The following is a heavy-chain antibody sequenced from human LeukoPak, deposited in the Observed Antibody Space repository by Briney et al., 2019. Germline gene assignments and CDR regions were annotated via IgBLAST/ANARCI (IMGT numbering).Heavy chain of an antibody. D-gene: IGHD4-23*01. Sequence: PSETLSLTCTVSGGSIRSGGYFWTWIRQHPGKGLEWIGYIYYSGSTNYNPSLKSRVTISVDTSKNQFSLKLSSVTAADTAVYYCARGGGYGGIDWYLDLWGRGTLFTVSS. CDR1: GGSIRSGGYF. V-gene: IGHV4-31*03. CDR3: ARGGGYGGIDWYLDL. J-gene: IGHJ2*01. CDR2: IYYSGST.